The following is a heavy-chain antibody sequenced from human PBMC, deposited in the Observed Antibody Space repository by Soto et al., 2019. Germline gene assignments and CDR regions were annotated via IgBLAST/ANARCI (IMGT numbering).Heavy chain of an antibody. J-gene: IGHJ4*02. CDR1: GFTISSHY. Sequence: GGSLRLSCATPGFTISSHYISWVRQAPGKGLEWVSIIYSGGTTNHADSVKGRFTISRDTSKNTLFLQMNSLRAEDTAVYYGARVGYSSLYFDDWGPGTLVNV. CDR2: IYSGGTT. CDR3: ARVGYSSLYFDD. D-gene: IGHD4-4*01. V-gene: IGHV3-66*01.